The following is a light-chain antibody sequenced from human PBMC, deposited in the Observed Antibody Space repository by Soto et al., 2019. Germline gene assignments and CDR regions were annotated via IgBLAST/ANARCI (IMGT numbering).Light chain of an antibody. J-gene: IGKJ4*01. CDR3: QQYNSYSIT. CDR1: QSVSSW. V-gene: IGKV1-5*03. Sequence: DIQMTQSPSTLSASVGDRVTITCRASQSVSSWLAWYQQKPGKAPTLLIYKASSLDSGVPSRFSGSGSGTEFTLTISSLQPDDFATYYYQQYNSYSITFGGGTKVEIK. CDR2: KAS.